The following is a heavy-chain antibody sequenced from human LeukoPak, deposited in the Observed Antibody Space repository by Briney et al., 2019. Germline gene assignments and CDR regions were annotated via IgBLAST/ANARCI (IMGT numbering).Heavy chain of an antibody. D-gene: IGHD6-19*01. CDR2: INHSGST. V-gene: IGHV4-39*07. CDR3: ARVRRQWLVRWFDY. J-gene: IGHJ4*02. CDR1: GGSIRSSYYY. Sequence: SETLSLTCTVSGGSIRSSYYYWGWIRQPPGKGLEWIGEINHSGSTNYNPSLKSRVTISVDTSKNQFSLKLSSVTAADTAVYYCARVRRQWLVRWFDYWGQGTLVTVSS.